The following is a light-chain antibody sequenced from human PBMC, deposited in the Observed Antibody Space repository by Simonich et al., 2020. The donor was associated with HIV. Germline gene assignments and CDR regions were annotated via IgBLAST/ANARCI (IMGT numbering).Light chain of an antibody. J-gene: IGLJ3*02. CDR2: AVS. CDR1: SSDVGVYNY. V-gene: IGLV2-8*01. CDR3: SSYAGSNNWV. Sequence: QSALTQPPSASGSPGQPVTISCTGTSSDVGVYNYVSWYQQHPGKAPKLMIYAVSKRPSGVPDRFSGSKSGNTASLTVSGLQAEEEADYYCSSYAGSNNWVFGGGTKLTVL.